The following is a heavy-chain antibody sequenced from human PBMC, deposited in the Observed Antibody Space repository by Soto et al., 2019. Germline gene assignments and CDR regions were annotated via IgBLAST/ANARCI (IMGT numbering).Heavy chain of an antibody. CDR2: IYYNGRT. Sequence: PSETLSLTCTVSGGSISSSDYYWSWIRQPPGKGLEWIGYIYYNGRTDYNPSLKSRVIISIDTSKNQFSLNLNSVSAADTAVYYCARDRSNSPDYFDYWGQGTLVTVSS. CDR1: GGSISSSDYY. J-gene: IGHJ4*02. V-gene: IGHV4-30-4*01. CDR3: ARDRSNSPDYFDY. D-gene: IGHD6-6*01.